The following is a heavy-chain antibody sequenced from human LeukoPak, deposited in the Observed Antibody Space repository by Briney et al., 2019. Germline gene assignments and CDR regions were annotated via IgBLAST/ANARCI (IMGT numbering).Heavy chain of an antibody. CDR3: ARGKYDILTGYSRHFDY. CDR2: IYYSGST. D-gene: IGHD3-9*01. V-gene: IGHV4-31*03. CDR1: GGSISSSSYY. J-gene: IGHJ4*02. Sequence: SETLSLTCTVSGGSISSSSYYWSWIRQHPGKGLEWIGYIYYSGSTYYNPSLKSRVTISVDTSKNQFSLKLSSVTAADTAVYYCARGKYDILTGYSRHFDYWGQGTLVTVSS.